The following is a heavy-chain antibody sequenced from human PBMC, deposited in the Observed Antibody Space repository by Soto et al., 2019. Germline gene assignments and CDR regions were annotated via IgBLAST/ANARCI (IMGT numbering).Heavy chain of an antibody. CDR3: AKDLGYCSGGSCPIFDY. Sequence: ASVKVSCKASGYTFTSYGISWVRRAPGQGLEWMGWISAYNGNTNYAQKLQGRVTMTTDTSTSTAYMELNSLRAEDTAVYYCAKDLGYCSGGSCPIFDYWGQGTLVTVSS. J-gene: IGHJ4*02. CDR1: GYTFTSYG. V-gene: IGHV1-18*01. CDR2: ISAYNGNT. D-gene: IGHD2-15*01.